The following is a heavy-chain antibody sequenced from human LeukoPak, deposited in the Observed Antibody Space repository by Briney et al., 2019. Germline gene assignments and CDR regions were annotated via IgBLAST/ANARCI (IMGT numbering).Heavy chain of an antibody. V-gene: IGHV4-4*08. J-gene: IGHJ4*02. CDR1: GGSISSYY. CDR2: IYTSGST. CDR3: ARGYYDFWSGYSYYCDY. D-gene: IGHD3-3*01. Sequence: SETLSLTCTVSGGSISSYYWSWIRQPPGKGLEWIGRIYTSGSTNYNPSLKSRVTISVDTSKNQFSLKLSSVTAADTAVYYCARGYYDFWSGYSYYCDYWGQGTLVTVSS.